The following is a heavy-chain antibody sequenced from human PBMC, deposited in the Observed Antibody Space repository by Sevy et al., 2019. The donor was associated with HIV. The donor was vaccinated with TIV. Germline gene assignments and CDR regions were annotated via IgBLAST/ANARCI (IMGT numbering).Heavy chain of an antibody. CDR2: VYWDGDT. CDR1: GFSFSSSGVG. V-gene: IGHV2-5*02. Sequence: SGPTLVRPTQTLTLTCNFSGFSFSSSGVGVGWIRQPPGKALEWLAMVYWDGDTRYSPSLRSRLTITKDTSKDQVVLTMADMDPVDTGTYCCAHRRSKGITITEFDYWGQGALVTVSS. J-gene: IGHJ4*02. CDR3: AHRRSKGITITEFDY. D-gene: IGHD3-9*01.